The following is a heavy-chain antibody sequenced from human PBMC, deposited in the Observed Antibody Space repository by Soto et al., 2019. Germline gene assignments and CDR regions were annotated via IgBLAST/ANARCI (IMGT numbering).Heavy chain of an antibody. CDR1: GGTFSNYA. V-gene: IGHV1-69*01. J-gene: IGHJ4*02. Sequence: QVQLVQSGAEVKKPGSSVKVSCRASGGTFSNYAVSWVRQAPGQGLEWMGGIIPITGTTNYAQKFQGRVTITADESATTVYMELSSLRSEDTDIYYCARGPDRRGFYLFDNWGPGPLVTVSP. CDR3: ARGPDRRGFYLFDN. CDR2: IIPITGTT. D-gene: IGHD3-22*01.